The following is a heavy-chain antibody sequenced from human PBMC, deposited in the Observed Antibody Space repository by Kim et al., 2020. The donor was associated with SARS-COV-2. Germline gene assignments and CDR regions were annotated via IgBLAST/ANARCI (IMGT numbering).Heavy chain of an antibody. CDR3: ARGDYPLDY. V-gene: IGHV3-21*01. CDR2: SYI. Sequence: SYIYYADSVKGRFTISRDNAKNSLYLQMNSLRAEDTAVYYCARGDYPLDYWGQGTLVTVSS. J-gene: IGHJ4*02. D-gene: IGHD4-17*01.